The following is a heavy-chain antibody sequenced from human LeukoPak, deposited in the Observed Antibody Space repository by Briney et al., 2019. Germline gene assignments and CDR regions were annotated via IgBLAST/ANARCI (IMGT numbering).Heavy chain of an antibody. J-gene: IGHJ3*02. CDR3: ARGAVGQHRSKGDAFDI. D-gene: IGHD1-1*01. Sequence: SQTLSLTCAISGDSVSSNSAAWSWIRQSPSRGLEWLGRTYYRSNWYNDYAVFVKSRITINPDTSKIQFFLQLNSLTPEDTAVYYCARGAVGQHRSKGDAFDIWGQGTMVTVSS. CDR1: GDSVSSNSAA. V-gene: IGHV6-1*01. CDR2: TYYRSNWYN.